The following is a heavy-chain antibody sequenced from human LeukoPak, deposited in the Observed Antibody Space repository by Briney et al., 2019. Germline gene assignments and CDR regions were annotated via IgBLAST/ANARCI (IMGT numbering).Heavy chain of an antibody. CDR2: MNSNSGNT. CDR3: ARTKSKAAAGPFDY. CDR1: GYTFTSYD. J-gene: IGHJ4*02. V-gene: IGHV1-8*01. Sequence: ASVKVSCKASGYTFTSYDINWVRQATGQGLEWMGWMNSNSGNTGYAQKFQGRVTMTRNTSISTAYMELSSLRSEDTAVYYCARTKSKAAAGPFDYRGQGRMVTVSS. D-gene: IGHD6-13*01.